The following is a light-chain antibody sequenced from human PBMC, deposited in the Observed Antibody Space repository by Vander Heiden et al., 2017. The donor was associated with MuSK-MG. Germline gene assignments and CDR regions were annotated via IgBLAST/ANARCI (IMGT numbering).Light chain of an antibody. CDR1: QTIFYRSNKKNY. Sequence: DIVMTQSPESLSVSLGERATINCKSSQTIFYRSNKKNYLAWYQQKPGQPPKLLIYWASTRESGVPDRFSGSGSGTDFTLSISSLQAEDVAIYYCQQDDGTPFTFGPGTEVAI. CDR2: WAS. CDR3: QQDDGTPFT. J-gene: IGKJ3*01. V-gene: IGKV4-1*01.